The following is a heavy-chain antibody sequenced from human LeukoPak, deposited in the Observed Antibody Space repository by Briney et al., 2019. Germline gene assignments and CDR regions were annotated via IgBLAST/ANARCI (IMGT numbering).Heavy chain of an antibody. Sequence: GGSLRLSWAPFGVIFSTYPMSWVRQAPGKGREWGSGIGGSGGSTYYADSVRGRFTISRDNSKNTLYLHMISLRAEDTAVYYCAKGNYHNSSGYLYYFDYWGQGILVTVSS. D-gene: IGHD3-22*01. CDR1: GVIFSTYP. V-gene: IGHV3-23*01. CDR2: IGGSGGST. J-gene: IGHJ4*02. CDR3: AKGNYHNSSGYLYYFDY.